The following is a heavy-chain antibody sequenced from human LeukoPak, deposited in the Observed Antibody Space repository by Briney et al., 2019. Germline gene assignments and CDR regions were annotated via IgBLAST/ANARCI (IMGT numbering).Heavy chain of an antibody. CDR3: ARGLVGRYCSSTSCYNPPDY. D-gene: IGHD2-2*02. J-gene: IGHJ4*02. CDR1: GGTFSSYA. Sequence: GASVKVSCKASGGTFSSYAISWVRQAPGQGLEWMGGIIPIFGTANYAQKFQGRVTITTDESTSTAYMELSSLRSEDTAVYYCARGLVGRYCSSTSCYNPPDYWGQGTLVTVSS. V-gene: IGHV1-69*05. CDR2: IIPIFGTA.